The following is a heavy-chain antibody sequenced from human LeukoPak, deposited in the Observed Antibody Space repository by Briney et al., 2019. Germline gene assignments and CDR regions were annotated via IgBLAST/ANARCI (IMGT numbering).Heavy chain of an antibody. D-gene: IGHD3-3*01. CDR3: ARDHGFWSGYYPIGYYYYMDV. Sequence: GASVKVSCKASGGTFSSYVISWVRQAPGQGLEWMGGIIPIFGTANYAQKFQGRVTITTDESTSTAYMELSSVTAADTAVYYCARDHGFWSGYYPIGYYYYMDVWGKGTTVTVSS. CDR2: IIPIFGTA. CDR1: GGTFSSYV. J-gene: IGHJ6*03. V-gene: IGHV1-69*05.